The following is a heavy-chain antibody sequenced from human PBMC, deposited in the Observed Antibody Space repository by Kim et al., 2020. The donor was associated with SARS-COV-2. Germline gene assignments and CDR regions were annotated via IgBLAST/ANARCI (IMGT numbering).Heavy chain of an antibody. CDR3: AKGRGSNWYDFDY. D-gene: IGHD6-13*01. CDR1: GFTFSSYA. CDR2: ISGSTAGT. Sequence: GGSLRLSCVVSGFTFSSYAMTWVRQAPGKGLEWVSTISGSTAGTYYADSVKGRFTISRDTSRNTLFLQMNSLRAEDTAVYYCAKGRGSNWYDFDYWGQGTLVTVSS. J-gene: IGHJ4*02. V-gene: IGHV3-23*01.